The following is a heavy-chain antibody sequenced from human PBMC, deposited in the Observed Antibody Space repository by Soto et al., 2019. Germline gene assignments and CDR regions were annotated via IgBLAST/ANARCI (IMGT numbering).Heavy chain of an antibody. CDR2: IYHSGST. D-gene: IGHD2-2*01. CDR1: CGSITSGGYS. Sequence: SETLSLTCAVSCGSITSGGYSCSWIRQPPGKGLEWIGYIYHSGSTYYNPSLKSRVTISVDRSKNQFSLKLSSVTAADTAVYYCARVPTPWGQGTLVTVS. CDR3: ARVPTP. J-gene: IGHJ5*02. V-gene: IGHV4-30-2*01.